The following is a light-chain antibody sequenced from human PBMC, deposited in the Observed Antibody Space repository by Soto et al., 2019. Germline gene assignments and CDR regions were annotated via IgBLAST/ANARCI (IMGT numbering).Light chain of an antibody. CDR3: CSYAGSYTWV. CDR2: DVD. J-gene: IGLJ3*02. V-gene: IGLV2-11*01. Sequence: QSVLTQPASVSGSPGQSITISCTGTSSDVGGYNLVSWYQQHPGKAPKLMIYDVDKRPSGVPDRFSGSKSGNTASLTISGLQAEDEADYYCCSYAGSYTWVFGGGTKLTVL. CDR1: SSDVGGYNL.